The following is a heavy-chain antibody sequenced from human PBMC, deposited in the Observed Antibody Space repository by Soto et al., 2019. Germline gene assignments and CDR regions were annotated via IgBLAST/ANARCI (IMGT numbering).Heavy chain of an antibody. CDR1: GFTFSSYA. CDR2: ISGSGGST. V-gene: IGHV3-23*01. D-gene: IGHD6-13*01. Sequence: PGGSLRLSCAASGFTFSSYAMSWVRQAPGKGLEWVSAISGSGGSTYYADSVKGRFTISRDNSKNTLYLQMNSLRAEDTAVYCCAKDMLEQQLVSSCAFDIWGQGTMVTVSS. CDR3: AKDMLEQQLVSSCAFDI. J-gene: IGHJ3*02.